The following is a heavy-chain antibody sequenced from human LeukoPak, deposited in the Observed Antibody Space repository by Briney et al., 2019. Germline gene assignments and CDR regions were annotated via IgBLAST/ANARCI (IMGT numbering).Heavy chain of an antibody. V-gene: IGHV3-23*01. CDR2: IRNDCATT. D-gene: IGHD6-19*01. CDR1: GFSFTSSW. J-gene: IGHJ4*02. CDR3: AKAYHDSGCLIDY. Sequence: GGSLRLSCAASGFSFTSSWVTWVRQAPGKGLEWVASIRNDCATTDYAGSVKGRFTISRDNSKNTLYLQLNSLRAEDTAVYYCAKAYHDSGCLIDYWGQGTLVTVSS.